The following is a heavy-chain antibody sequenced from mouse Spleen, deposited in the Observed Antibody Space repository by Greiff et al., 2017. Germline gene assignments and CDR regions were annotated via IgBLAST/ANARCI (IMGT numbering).Heavy chain of an antibody. CDR1: GYTFTDYY. CDR3: ANYYGSKGGYFDY. Sequence: LVESGPELVKPGASVKISCKASGYTFTDYYINWVKQRPGQGLEWIGWIYPGSGNTKCNEKFKGKATLTVDTSSSTAYMQLSSLTSEDSAVYYCANYYGSKGGYFDYWGQGTTLTVSS. V-gene: IGHV1-84*01. D-gene: IGHD1-1*01. J-gene: IGHJ2*01. CDR2: IYPGSGNT.